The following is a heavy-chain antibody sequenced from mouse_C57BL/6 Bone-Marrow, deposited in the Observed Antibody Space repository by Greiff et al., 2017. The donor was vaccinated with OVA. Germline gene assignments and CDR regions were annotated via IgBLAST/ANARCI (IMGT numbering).Heavy chain of an antibody. CDR3: AINYSNYGGYFDV. CDR1: GYTFTSYW. J-gene: IGHJ1*03. D-gene: IGHD2-5*01. V-gene: IGHV1-74*01. Sequence: QVQLQQPGAELVKPGASVKVSCKASGYTFTSYWMHWVKQRPGQGLEWIGRIHPSDSDTNYNQKFKGKATLTVDKSSSTAYMQLSSLTYEDSAVYCCAINYSNYGGYFDVWGTGTTVTVSS. CDR2: IHPSDSDT.